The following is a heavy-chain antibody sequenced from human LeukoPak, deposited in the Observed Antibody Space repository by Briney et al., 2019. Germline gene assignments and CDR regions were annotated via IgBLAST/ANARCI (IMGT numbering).Heavy chain of an antibody. D-gene: IGHD4-17*01. CDR3: ARGQVTAVTGLASFDI. V-gene: IGHV3-7*04. J-gene: IGHJ3*02. CDR2: INQHGSEK. Sequence: GGSLRLSCAASGFTFTNYWMNWVRQAQGKGLEGVANINQHGSEKYYVDSVKGRFTISRDNAKNSLYLQMNSLGAQDTAVYYCARGQVTAVTGLASFDIWGQGTMVTVSS. CDR1: GFTFTNYW.